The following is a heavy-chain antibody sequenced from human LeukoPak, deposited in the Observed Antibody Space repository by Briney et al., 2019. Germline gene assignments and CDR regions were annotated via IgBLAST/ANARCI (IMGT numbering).Heavy chain of an antibody. V-gene: IGHV4-34*01. CDR3: ARRRIVTAGTVYLDV. CDR1: NGSLSGHY. D-gene: IGHD6-13*01. J-gene: IGHJ6*03. CDR2: VNYSGST. Sequence: PSETLSLTCVVYNGSLSGHYWSWTRQSPGKGLEWIGEVNYSGSTNYNPSLKSRVTISLDTSKNKFSLNLNFVTAADMALYYCARRRIVTAGTVYLDVWDKGTTVIVTS.